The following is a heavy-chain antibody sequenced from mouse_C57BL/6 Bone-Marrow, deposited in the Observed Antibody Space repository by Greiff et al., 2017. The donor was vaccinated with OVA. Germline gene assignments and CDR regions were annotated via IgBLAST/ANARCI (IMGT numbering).Heavy chain of an antibody. J-gene: IGHJ2*01. D-gene: IGHD3-2*02. CDR1: GYTFTSYG. Sequence: VQLQQSGAELARPGASVKLSCKASGYTFTSYGISWVKQRTGQGLEWIGEIYPRSGNTYYNEKFKGKATLTADKSSSTAYMELRSLTSEDSAVYFCARSLLRPHYFDYWGQGTTLTVSS. CDR2: IYPRSGNT. V-gene: IGHV1-81*01. CDR3: ARSLLRPHYFDY.